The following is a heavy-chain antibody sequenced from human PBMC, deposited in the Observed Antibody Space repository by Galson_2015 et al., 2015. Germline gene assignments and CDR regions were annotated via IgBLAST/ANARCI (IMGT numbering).Heavy chain of an antibody. D-gene: IGHD4-17*01. CDR2: TYYRSKWYN. J-gene: IGHJ6*03. CDR1: GDSVSSNSAA. CDR3: VWSGNPDYGDYDMDV. V-gene: IGHV6-1*01. Sequence: CAISGDSVSSNSAARNWIRQSPSRGLEWLGRTYYRSKWYNNFAISVKSRITINPDTPKNQFSLQLKSVTPEDTAVYYCVWSGNPDYGDYDMDVWGKGTTVTVSS.